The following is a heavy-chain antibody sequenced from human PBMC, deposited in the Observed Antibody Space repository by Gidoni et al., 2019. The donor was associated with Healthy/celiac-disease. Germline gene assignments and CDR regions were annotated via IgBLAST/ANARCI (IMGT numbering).Heavy chain of an antibody. CDR3: AKSGDCSSTSCYSVLGY. CDR2: ISGSGCSK. CDR1: GFTFRSYA. D-gene: IGHD2-2*01. Sequence: EVQLLESGGGLVQPGGSLRLSCAASGFTFRSYAMSWVRQAPGKGLGWVSAISGSGCSKYNADSVKGRFTISRDNSKNTLYLQMNSLRAEDTAVYYCAKSGDCSSTSCYSVLGYWGQGTLVTVSS. V-gene: IGHV3-23*01. J-gene: IGHJ4*02.